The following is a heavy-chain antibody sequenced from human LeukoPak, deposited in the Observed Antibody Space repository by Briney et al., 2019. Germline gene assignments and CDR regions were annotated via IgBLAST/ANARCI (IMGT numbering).Heavy chain of an antibody. J-gene: IGHJ4*02. CDR3: AKEPIGGWMFDY. V-gene: IGHV3-30*02. D-gene: IGHD6-19*01. Sequence: GGSLRLSCAASGFTFSSYGMHWVRQAPGKGLEWVAFIRCDGSNKYYADSVKGRFTISRDNSKNTLYLQRNSLRAEDTAVYYCAKEPIGGWMFDYWGQGTLVTVSS. CDR1: GFTFSSYG. CDR2: IRCDGSNK.